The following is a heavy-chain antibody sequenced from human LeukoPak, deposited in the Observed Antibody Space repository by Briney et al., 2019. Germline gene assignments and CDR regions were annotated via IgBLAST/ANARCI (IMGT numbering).Heavy chain of an antibody. D-gene: IGHD4-11*01. CDR1: GFSFSSYG. Sequence: WGSLRLSCAASGFSFSSYGMYWICQAPGKGLEWVAFIRYDGSKTYYADSVKGRFTISRDNSKNTLYLQMNSLRAEDTAVYYCARPTTVTTIAADAFDIWGQGTMVTVSS. CDR3: ARPTTVTTIAADAFDI. V-gene: IGHV3-30*02. CDR2: IRYDGSKT. J-gene: IGHJ3*02.